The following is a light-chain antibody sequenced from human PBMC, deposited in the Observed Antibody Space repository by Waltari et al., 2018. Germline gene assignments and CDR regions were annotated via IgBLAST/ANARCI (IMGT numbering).Light chain of an antibody. CDR3: QQYNKWPPIS. CDR2: GAS. V-gene: IGKV3-15*01. Sequence: EILLTQSPATLSVSPGERATLSCRASQNVNTNVAWYQQKPGQAPRLLIYGASTRHTGIPDRFTGSGSVTDFTLTIDTLQSEDFAVYYCQQYNKWPPISFGQWTRLEIK. CDR1: QNVNTN. J-gene: IGKJ5*01.